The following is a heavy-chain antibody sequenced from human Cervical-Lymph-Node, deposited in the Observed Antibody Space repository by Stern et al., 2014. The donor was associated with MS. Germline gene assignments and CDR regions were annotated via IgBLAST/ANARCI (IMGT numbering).Heavy chain of an antibody. V-gene: IGHV1-2*02. J-gene: IGHJ6*02. CDR2: INPDSDGT. D-gene: IGHD6-19*01. Sequence: MQLVESGAEVKKPGASVKVSCKASGYMFTGYYMHWVRQALGQGLEWMGWINPDSDGTNYAQKFQGRVPMTLDTSTSTAYMELSGLRSDDTALYYCARGAVAGRLYYYGMDIWGQGTTVTVSS. CDR1: GYMFTGYY. CDR3: ARGAVAGRLYYYGMDI.